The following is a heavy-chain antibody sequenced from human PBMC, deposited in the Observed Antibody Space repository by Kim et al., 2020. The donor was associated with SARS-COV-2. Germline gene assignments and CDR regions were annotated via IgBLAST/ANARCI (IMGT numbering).Heavy chain of an antibody. V-gene: IGHV3-72*01. CDR2: TRNKAKSYTT. D-gene: IGHD1-1*01. CDR3: ARVGSPQLSHAFDI. CDR1: GFTFSDHY. J-gene: IGHJ3*02. Sequence: GGSLRLSCAASGFTFSDHYMDWVRQAPGKGLEWVGRTRNKAKSYTTEYAASVIGRFTISRDDSKNSLYLQMNSLKTEDTAVYFCARVGSPQLSHAFDIWGQGTMVTVSS.